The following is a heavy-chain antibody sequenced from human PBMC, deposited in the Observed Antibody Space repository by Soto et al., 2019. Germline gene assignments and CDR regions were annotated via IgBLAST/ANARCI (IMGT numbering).Heavy chain of an antibody. CDR1: GYTFTNYG. V-gene: IGHV1-18*01. CDR2: ISAYNGNN. J-gene: IGHJ6*03. D-gene: IGHD6-6*01. Sequence: QVQLLQSGDEVKKPGASVKVSCKASGYTFTNYGITWVRQAPGQGLEWMGWISAYNGNNNYTQRLQGRVIMTTDTFASTAYMELRGLRSDDTAVYYCAIARQLVGYFYFYMDVWGKGTKVTVSS. CDR3: AIARQLVGYFYFYMDV.